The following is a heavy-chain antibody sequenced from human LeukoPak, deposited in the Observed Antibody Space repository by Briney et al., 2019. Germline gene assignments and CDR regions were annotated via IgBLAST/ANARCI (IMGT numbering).Heavy chain of an antibody. CDR2: ISGSGDTT. J-gene: IGHJ4*02. CDR1: GFTFSIYT. Sequence: GGSLRLSCVASGFTFSIYTMTWFRQAPGKGLEWVSSISGSGDTTYFADSVRGRFTLSRDNSRNTLFLQMDSLRVDDTPVYYCAKAKGGLWGQGTLVTVSS. CDR3: AKAKGGL. V-gene: IGHV3-23*01. D-gene: IGHD2-15*01.